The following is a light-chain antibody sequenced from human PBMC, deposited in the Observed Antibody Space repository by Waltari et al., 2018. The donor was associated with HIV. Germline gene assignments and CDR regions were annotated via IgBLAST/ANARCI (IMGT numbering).Light chain of an antibody. CDR3: QRYDRAPYT. CDR1: QGIGSD. CDR2: AAS. J-gene: IGKJ2*01. V-gene: IGKV1-27*01. Sequence: DVQMTQSPSSLSASVGDRVAITCRASQGIGSDLAWYQQKPGRVPKLLIYAASTLQSGGPSRVSGSGSGTDFTLTITSLQTEDFGFYYCQRYDRAPYTFGPGTKLELK.